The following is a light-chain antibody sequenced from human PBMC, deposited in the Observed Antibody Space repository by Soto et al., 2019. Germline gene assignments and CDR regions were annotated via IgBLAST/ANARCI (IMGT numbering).Light chain of an antibody. CDR1: SSDVGAYNF. V-gene: IGLV2-11*01. Sequence: QSALTQPPSVSGSPGQSVTISCTGTSSDVGAYNFVSWYQQYPGKAPKLIIFDVSARPSGVPDRFSGSKSENTASLTISGLQADDEADYYCCSYAGTYSPVLGGGTKLTVL. CDR3: CSYAGTYSPV. CDR2: DVS. J-gene: IGLJ2*01.